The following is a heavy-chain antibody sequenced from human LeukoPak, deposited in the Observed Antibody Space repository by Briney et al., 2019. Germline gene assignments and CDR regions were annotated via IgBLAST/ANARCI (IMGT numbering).Heavy chain of an antibody. CDR1: GGSFSGYY. V-gene: IGHV4-34*01. CDR2: INHSGST. Sequence: SETLSLTCAVYGGSFSGYYWSWIRQPPGKGLEWIGEINHSGSTNYNPSLKSRVTISVDTSKNQFSLKLSSVTAADTAVYYCARVGGWDDAFDIWGQGTMVTVSS. J-gene: IGHJ3*02. D-gene: IGHD3-16*01. CDR3: ARVGGWDDAFDI.